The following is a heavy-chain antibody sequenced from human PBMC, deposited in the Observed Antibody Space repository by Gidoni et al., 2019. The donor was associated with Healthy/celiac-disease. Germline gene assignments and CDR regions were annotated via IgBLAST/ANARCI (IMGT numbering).Heavy chain of an antibody. CDR3: ARDSGITMVRGVIITRTSGYMDV. CDR1: GGSISSYY. CDR2: IYPSGST. Sequence: QVQLQESGPGLVKPSETLSLTCTVPGGSISSYYWSWHRQPAGKGLEWIGRIYPSGSTNYNPSLKSRVTMSVDTSKNQFSLKLSSVTAADTAVYYCARDSGITMVRGVIITRTSGYMDVWGKGTTVTVSS. J-gene: IGHJ6*03. D-gene: IGHD3-10*01. V-gene: IGHV4-4*07.